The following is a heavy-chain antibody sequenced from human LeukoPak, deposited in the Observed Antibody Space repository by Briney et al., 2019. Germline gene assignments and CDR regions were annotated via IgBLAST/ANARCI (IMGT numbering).Heavy chain of an antibody. D-gene: IGHD6-19*01. CDR1: GFTFSSYG. V-gene: IGHV3-30*02. CDR2: IRYDGSNE. Sequence: GGSLRLSCAASGFTFSSYGMHWVRQAPGKGLEWVSFIRYDGSNEYYADSVKGRFTISRDNSKNTLYLQMNSLRAEDTAVYYCARDTGYSSGGDAFDIWGQGTMVTVSS. J-gene: IGHJ3*02. CDR3: ARDTGYSSGGDAFDI.